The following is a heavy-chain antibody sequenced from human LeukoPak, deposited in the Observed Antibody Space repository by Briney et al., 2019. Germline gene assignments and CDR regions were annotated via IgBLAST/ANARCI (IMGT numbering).Heavy chain of an antibody. D-gene: IGHD6-13*01. CDR1: GGSISSGGYS. V-gene: IGHV4-30-2*01. J-gene: IGHJ5*02. CDR2: IYHSGST. CDR3: ARDRDRSQGIRWFDP. Sequence: SQTLSLTCAVSGGSISSGGYSWSWIRQPPGKGLEWIGYIYHSGSTYYNPSLKSRVTISVDRSKNQFSLKLSSVTAADTAVYYCARDRDRSQGIRWFDPWGQGTLVTVSS.